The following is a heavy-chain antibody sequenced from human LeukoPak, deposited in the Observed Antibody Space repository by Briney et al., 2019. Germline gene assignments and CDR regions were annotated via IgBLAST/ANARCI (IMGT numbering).Heavy chain of an antibody. CDR2: IWYDGSTK. CDR1: GFTFNIYG. V-gene: IGHV3-33*01. CDR3: TRVAQSGPTGWFDP. Sequence: PGGCLRLSCAASGFTFNIYGMNWVRQAPGKGREWGADIWYDGSTKYYADAVKGRFTISRDNPGNVMYLQMDSLRAEDTAVYYCTRVAQSGPTGWFDPWGQGTLVTVSS. D-gene: IGHD1-1*01. J-gene: IGHJ5*02.